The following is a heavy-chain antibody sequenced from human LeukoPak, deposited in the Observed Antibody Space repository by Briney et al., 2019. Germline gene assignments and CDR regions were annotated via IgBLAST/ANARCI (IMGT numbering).Heavy chain of an antibody. CDR1: GFTFSSYW. J-gene: IGHJ4*02. CDR3: ARGNSSSWYLSPYFFDY. D-gene: IGHD6-13*01. CDR2: IKQDGSEK. V-gene: IGHV3-7*01. Sequence: GGSLRLSCAASGFTFSSYWMSWVRQAPGKGLEWVANIKQDGSEKYYVDSVKGRFTISRDNAKNSLCLQMNSLRAEDTAVYYCARGNSSSWYLSPYFFDYWGQGTLVTVSS.